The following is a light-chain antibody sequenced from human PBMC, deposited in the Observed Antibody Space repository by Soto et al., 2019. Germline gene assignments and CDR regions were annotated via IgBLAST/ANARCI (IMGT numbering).Light chain of an antibody. CDR1: QSVTNNF. V-gene: IGKV3-20*01. J-gene: IGKJ3*01. CDR2: GAS. Sequence: IVLTQSPGTLSLSPGERATLSCGARQSVTNNFLAWYQQKPGQAPRLLIYGASSRATGVPDRFSGSGSGTDVTLTISRLEPGDFAVYYCQQYGTPLFTFGPGTKVDIK. CDR3: QQYGTPLFT.